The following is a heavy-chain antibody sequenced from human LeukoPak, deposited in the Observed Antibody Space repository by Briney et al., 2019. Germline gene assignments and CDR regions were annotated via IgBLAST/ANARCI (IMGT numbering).Heavy chain of an antibody. Sequence: ASVKVSCKASGYTFTSYGISRVRQAPGQGLEWMGWISAYNGNTNYAQKLQGRVTMTTDTSTSTAYMELRSLRSDDTAVYYCARDEARGYDILTGYSLYYYMDVWGKGTTVTISS. CDR3: ARDEARGYDILTGYSLYYYMDV. D-gene: IGHD3-9*01. J-gene: IGHJ6*03. V-gene: IGHV1-18*01. CDR2: ISAYNGNT. CDR1: GYTFTSYG.